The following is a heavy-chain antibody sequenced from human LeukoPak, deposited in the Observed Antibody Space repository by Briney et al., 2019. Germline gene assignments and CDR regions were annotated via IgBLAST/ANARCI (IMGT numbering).Heavy chain of an antibody. CDR1: GFTFDNYR. CDR2: VNADGGNT. V-gene: IGHV3-23*01. CDR3: ARVELYASGWFGSLDS. J-gene: IGHJ4*02. Sequence: QAGGSLRLSCAASGFTFDNYRMSWVRQAPGKGLEWVSTVNADGGNTYYADSVKGRFTISRDNSKNTLYLQMNTLRTEDTAVYYCARVELYASGWFGSLDSWGQGALVTVSS. D-gene: IGHD6-19*01.